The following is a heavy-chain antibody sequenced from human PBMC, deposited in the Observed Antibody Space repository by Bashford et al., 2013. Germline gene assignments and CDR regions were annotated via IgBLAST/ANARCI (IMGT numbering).Heavy chain of an antibody. CDR3: AREGVQLERRDAFDI. V-gene: IGHV1-69*13. Sequence: SVKVSCKASGGTFSSYAISWVRQAPGQGLEWMGGIIPIFGTANYAQKFQGRVTITADESTSTAYMELSSLRSEDTAVYYCAREGVQLERRDAFDIWGQGTMVTVSS. CDR1: GGTFSSYA. CDR2: IIPIFGTA. D-gene: IGHD1-1*01. J-gene: IGHJ3*02.